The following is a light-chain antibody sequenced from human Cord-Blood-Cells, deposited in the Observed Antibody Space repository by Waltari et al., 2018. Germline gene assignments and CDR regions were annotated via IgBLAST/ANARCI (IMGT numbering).Light chain of an antibody. J-gene: IGKJ1*01. CDR2: KAS. V-gene: IGKV1-5*03. CDR1: QSISSW. CDR3: QQYNSYWT. Sequence: IQMTQSPSTWSASVGDRVTITCRARQSISSWLAWYQQKPGKAPKLLIYKASSLESGVPSRFSGSGSGTEFTLTISSLQPDDFATYYCQQYNSYWTFGQGTKVEIK.